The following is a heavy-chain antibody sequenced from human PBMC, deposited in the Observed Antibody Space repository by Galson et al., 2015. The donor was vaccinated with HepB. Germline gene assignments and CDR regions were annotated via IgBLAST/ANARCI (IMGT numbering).Heavy chain of an antibody. D-gene: IGHD1-1*01. CDR1: GFTFSTYA. V-gene: IGHV3-23*01. CDR3: AKGLSAIDSRLEI. Sequence: SLRLSCAASGFTFSTYAMTWVRQAPGKGLEWVSTISGRGISTYYADSVKGRFTISRDNTKKTMDLEMNSLRAEDTAVYYCAKGLSAIDSRLEIWGQGTLVTVSS. CDR2: ISGRGIST. J-gene: IGHJ4*02.